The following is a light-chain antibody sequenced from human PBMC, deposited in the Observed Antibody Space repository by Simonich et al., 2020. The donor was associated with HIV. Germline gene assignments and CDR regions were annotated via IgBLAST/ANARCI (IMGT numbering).Light chain of an antibody. CDR2: WAS. CDR3: QQYYTPPWT. CDR1: QSVLYSSNHKNY. J-gene: IGKJ1*01. V-gene: IGKV4-1*01. Sequence: DIVMTQSPDSLAVSLGERATINCKSSQSVLYSSNHKNYLAWYQQKPGHPPKLLIYWASTRESGVPDRFSGSGSGTDFTLTISSLQAEDVAVYYCQQYYTPPWTFGQGTKVEIK.